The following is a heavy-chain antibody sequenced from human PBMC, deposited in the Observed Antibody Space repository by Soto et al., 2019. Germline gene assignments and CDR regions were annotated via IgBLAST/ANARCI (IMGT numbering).Heavy chain of an antibody. J-gene: IGHJ4*02. CDR3: VRDTYYYHSSGPAPFEY. V-gene: IGHV1-18*01. Sequence: QIQLVQSGTEVKRSGASVKVSCKTSGYSFTTYGLSWVRQAPGRGLEWVGWISGYNGNTNYAQKFQGTVILTTDTPTTTGYMEIKSLSSDDTAVYYCVRDTYYYHSSGPAPFEYWGQGTQATVSS. CDR2: ISGYNGNT. D-gene: IGHD3-22*01. CDR1: GYSFTTYG.